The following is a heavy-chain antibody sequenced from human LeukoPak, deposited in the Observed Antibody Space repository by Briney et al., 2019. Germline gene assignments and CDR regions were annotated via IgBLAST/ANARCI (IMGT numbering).Heavy chain of an antibody. Sequence: PGGSLRLSCAASGFAFSVYEMYWVRQAPGKGLEWVSYISSSGGTRYYADSVKGRFTISRDNAKNSLYLQMNGLRAEDTAVYYCATLTVASSFDYWGQGTLVTVSS. J-gene: IGHJ4*02. CDR2: ISSSGGTR. CDR3: ATLTVASSFDY. CDR1: GFAFSVYE. D-gene: IGHD6-19*01. V-gene: IGHV3-48*03.